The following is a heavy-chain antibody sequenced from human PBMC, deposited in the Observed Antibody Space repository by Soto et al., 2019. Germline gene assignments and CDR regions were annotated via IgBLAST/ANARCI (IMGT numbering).Heavy chain of an antibody. CDR3: ARGIVLMVYAMGFDY. CDR1: GGSFSGYY. CDR2: INHSGST. V-gene: IGHV4-34*01. Sequence: QVQLQQWGAGLLKPSETLSLTCAVYGGSFSGYYWSWIRQPPGKGLEWIGEINHSGSTNYNPSLKRRVTISVDTSKNQFSLKLSSVTATDTAVYYCARGIVLMVYAMGFDYWGQGTLVTVSS. J-gene: IGHJ4*02. D-gene: IGHD2-8*01.